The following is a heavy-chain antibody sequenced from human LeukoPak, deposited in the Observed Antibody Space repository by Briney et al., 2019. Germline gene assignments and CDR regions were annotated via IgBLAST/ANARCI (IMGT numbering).Heavy chain of an antibody. CDR2: ISSSSSTI. J-gene: IGHJ4*02. CDR1: GFTFSSYS. Sequence: GGSLRLSCAASGFTFSSYSMNWVRQAPGKGLEWVSYISSSSSTIYYAESVKGRFTISRDNAKNSLYLQMNSLRDEDTAVYYCARSGSYSFSYYFDYWGQGTLVTVSS. V-gene: IGHV3-48*02. D-gene: IGHD1-26*01. CDR3: ARSGSYSFSYYFDY.